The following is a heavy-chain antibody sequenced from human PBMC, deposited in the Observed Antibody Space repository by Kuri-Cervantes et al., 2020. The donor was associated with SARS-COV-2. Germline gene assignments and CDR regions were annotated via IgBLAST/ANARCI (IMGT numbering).Heavy chain of an antibody. CDR2: INYSGTT. Sequence: SQTLSLTCGVYGGSFSNFHWNWVRQPPGKGLEWIGEINYSGTTNYNPSLKSRVTISVDTSKNQFSLNLTSVTAADTAVYYCARSTPFRRLVVISQGGAFDTWGQGTMVTVSS. CDR3: ARSTPFRRLVVISQGGAFDT. J-gene: IGHJ3*02. V-gene: IGHV4-34*01. D-gene: IGHD3-22*01. CDR1: GGSFSNFH.